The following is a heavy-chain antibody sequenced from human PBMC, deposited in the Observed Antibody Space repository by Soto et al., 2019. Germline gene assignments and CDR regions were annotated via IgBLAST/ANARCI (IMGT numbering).Heavy chain of an antibody. D-gene: IGHD2-8*01. CDR2: IFHNGNT. V-gene: IGHV4-4*02. Sequence: NPSETLSLTCAVSSGSIRSSNWWSWVRQSPGKGLEWIGEIFHNGNTYYNPSLNSRVTISVDTSKNQFSLNLRSVTAADTAVYYCARRTWGMDVWGQGTTVTVSS. CDR1: SGSIRSSNW. J-gene: IGHJ6*02. CDR3: ARRTWGMDV.